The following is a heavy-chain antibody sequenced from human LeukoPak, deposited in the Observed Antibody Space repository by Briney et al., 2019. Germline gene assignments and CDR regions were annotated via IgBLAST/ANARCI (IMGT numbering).Heavy chain of an antibody. Sequence: GGSLRLSCAASGFTFSSYAMSWVRQAPGKGLEWVSAISGSGGSTYYADSVKGRFTISRDNSKNTLYLQMSSLRAEDTAVYYCAKDLGSYYDSSGYYAFDIWGQGTMVTVSS. V-gene: IGHV3-23*01. CDR3: AKDLGSYYDSSGYYAFDI. J-gene: IGHJ3*02. CDR2: ISGSGGST. CDR1: GFTFSSYA. D-gene: IGHD3-22*01.